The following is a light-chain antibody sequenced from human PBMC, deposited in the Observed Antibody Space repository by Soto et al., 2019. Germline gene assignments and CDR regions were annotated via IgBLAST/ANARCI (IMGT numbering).Light chain of an antibody. V-gene: IGLV2-11*01. CDR2: DVS. Sequence: QSALTQPRSVSGSLGQSVTISCTGTSSDVGGYNYVSWYQQHPGKAPKLMIYDVSKRPSGVPDRFSGSKSGNTASLTISGLQAEDEADYYCCSYAGSYGYVFGTGTKVTVL. CDR1: SSDVGGYNY. CDR3: CSYAGSYGYV. J-gene: IGLJ1*01.